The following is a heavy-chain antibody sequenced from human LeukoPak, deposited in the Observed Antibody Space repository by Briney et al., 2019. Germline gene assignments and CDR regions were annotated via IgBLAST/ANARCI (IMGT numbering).Heavy chain of an antibody. Sequence: SETLSLTCTVSGGSISSYYWSWIRQPPGKGLEWIGYIYYSGSTNYNPSLKSRVTISVDTSKNQFSLKLSSVTAADTAVYYCARGFGGIPTQYYYYYGMDVWGQGTTVTVSS. CDR3: ARGFGGIPTQYYYYYGMDV. CDR1: GGSISSYY. CDR2: IYYSGST. V-gene: IGHV4-59*12. J-gene: IGHJ6*02. D-gene: IGHD2-15*01.